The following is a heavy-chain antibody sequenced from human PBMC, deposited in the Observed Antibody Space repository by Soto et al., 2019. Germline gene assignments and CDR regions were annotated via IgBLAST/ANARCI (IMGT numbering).Heavy chain of an antibody. Sequence: VQLLESGGGLVQPGGSLSPSCAASAFTFNNYAMSWVRQAPGKGLEWVSGIGGSGRTTYYADSVKGRFTISRDNSNNTLFLQMNSLRAEDTAVYYCAKSRYSDSSGDFYDYWGQGTLVTVSS. J-gene: IGHJ4*02. CDR2: IGGSGRTT. CDR3: AKSRYSDSSGDFYDY. D-gene: IGHD3-22*01. CDR1: AFTFNNYA. V-gene: IGHV3-23*01.